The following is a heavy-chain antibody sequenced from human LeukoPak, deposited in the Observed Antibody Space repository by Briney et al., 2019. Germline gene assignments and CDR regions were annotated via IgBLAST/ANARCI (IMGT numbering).Heavy chain of an antibody. V-gene: IGHV4-59*01. J-gene: IGHJ5*02. D-gene: IGHD1-26*01. CDR1: GGSISSYY. CDR2: IYYSGST. Sequence: SETLSLTCTVSGGSISSYYWSWIRQPPGKGLEWIGYIYYSGSTNYNPSLKSRVTISVDTSKNQFSLKLSSVTAADTAVYYCVRGVGSPNWFDPWGQGTRVTVSS. CDR3: VRGVGSPNWFDP.